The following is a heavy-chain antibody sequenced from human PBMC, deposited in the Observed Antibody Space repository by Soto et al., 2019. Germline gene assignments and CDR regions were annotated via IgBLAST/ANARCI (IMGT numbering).Heavy chain of an antibody. J-gene: IGHJ3*02. CDR2: IWYDESNK. D-gene: IGHD3-22*01. CDR1: GFTFSSYG. V-gene: IGHV3-33*06. CDR3: AKDFFKGSGYAIDI. Sequence: GGSLRLSCAASGFTFSSYGMHWVRQAPGKGLEWVGVIWYDESNKYYADSVKGRFTISRDNSKNTLYLQMNSLRAEDTAVNCCAKDFFKGSGYAIDIWGQGTMVTVSS.